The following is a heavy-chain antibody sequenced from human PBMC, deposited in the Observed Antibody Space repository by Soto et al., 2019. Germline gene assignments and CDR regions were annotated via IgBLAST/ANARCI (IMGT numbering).Heavy chain of an antibody. V-gene: IGHV4-31*03. J-gene: IGHJ6*02. Sequence: PSETLSLTCTVSGGSISSGGYYWSWIRQHPGKGLEWIGYIYYSGSTYYNPSLKSRVTISVDTSKNQFSLKLSSVTAADTAVYYWARARYYYGSGSNIRYYYYYYGMDVWGQGTTVTVSS. CDR3: ARARYYYGSGSNIRYYYYYYGMDV. CDR1: GGSISSGGYY. CDR2: IYYSGST. D-gene: IGHD3-10*01.